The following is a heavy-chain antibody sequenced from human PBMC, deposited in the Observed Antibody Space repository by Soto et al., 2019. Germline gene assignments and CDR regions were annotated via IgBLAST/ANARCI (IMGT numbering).Heavy chain of an antibody. V-gene: IGHV3-23*01. CDR2: ISGSGGST. D-gene: IGHD2-2*01. J-gene: IGHJ4*02. CDR1: GFTFSFYA. Sequence: PGGSLRLSCAASGFTFSFYAMSWVRQAPGKGLEWVSGISGSGGSTYYADSVKGRFTISRDNSKNTVFLQLSSLRAEDTAVYFCAKDGGSRVVPGALYYFDYWGRGTLVTVSS. CDR3: AKDGGSRVVPGALYYFDY.